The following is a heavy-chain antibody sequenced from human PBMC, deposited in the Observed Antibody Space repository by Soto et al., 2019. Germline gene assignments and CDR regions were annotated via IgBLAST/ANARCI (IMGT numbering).Heavy chain of an antibody. V-gene: IGHV3-21*01. D-gene: IGHD1-26*01. CDR3: ARDDSGSFPLYYFDS. Sequence: EVQLVESGGGLVKPGGSLRLSCAASGFTFSSYSMNWVRQAPGKGLEWVSSSSSSSSYISYAYSVKGRFTISRDNARNSLYLPINSLRAEDTAVYYCARDDSGSFPLYYFDSWGQGTLVTVSS. CDR1: GFTFSSYS. J-gene: IGHJ4*02. CDR2: SSSSSSYI.